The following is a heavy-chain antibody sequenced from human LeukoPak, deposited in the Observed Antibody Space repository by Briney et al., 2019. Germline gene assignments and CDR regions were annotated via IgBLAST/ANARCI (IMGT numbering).Heavy chain of an antibody. V-gene: IGHV3-23*01. Sequence: PGGSLRLSCAASGFTFSSDAMSWVRQAPGKGLEWVSVIDRSGGSTWYADSVKGRFTISRDNSENTLYLQMNSLRAEDTAVHYCAKAHNFDYWGQGTLVTVSS. CDR3: AKAHNFDY. CDR1: GFTFSSDA. CDR2: IDRSGGST. J-gene: IGHJ4*02.